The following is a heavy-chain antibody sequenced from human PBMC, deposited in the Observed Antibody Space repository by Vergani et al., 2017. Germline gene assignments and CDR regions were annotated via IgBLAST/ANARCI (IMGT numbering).Heavy chain of an antibody. CDR3: AKGKSSGGVWYGMDV. Sequence: EVQLVESGGVVVQPGGSLRLSCAASGFTFDDYTMHWVRQDPGKGLEWVSLISWDGGSTYYADSVKGRFTSSRDNRKKSLYLKMNSLRTEDTALYYCAKGKSSGGVWYGMDVWGQGTTVTVSS. D-gene: IGHD3-22*01. J-gene: IGHJ6*02. CDR1: GFTFDDYT. CDR2: ISWDGGST. V-gene: IGHV3-43*01.